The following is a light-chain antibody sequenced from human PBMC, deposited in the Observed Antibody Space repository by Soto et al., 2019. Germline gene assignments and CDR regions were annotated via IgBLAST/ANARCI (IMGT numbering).Light chain of an antibody. J-gene: IGLJ3*02. CDR2: SDN. CDR1: SSNIGSNT. Sequence: QSVLTQPPSASGTPGQRVTISCSGGSSNIGSNTVNWCQQLPGTAPKLLIYSDNQRPSGVPDRFSGSKSGTSASLAISGLQSEDEADYYCAAWDDSLNGWVFGGGTKLTVL. V-gene: IGLV1-44*01. CDR3: AAWDDSLNGWV.